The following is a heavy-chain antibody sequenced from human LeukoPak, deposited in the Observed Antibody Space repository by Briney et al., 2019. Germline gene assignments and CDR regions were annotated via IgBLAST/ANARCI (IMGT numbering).Heavy chain of an antibody. D-gene: IGHD6-13*01. CDR3: ASHPPHYSSSWYDAFDI. Sequence: PSETLSLTCTVSGGSISSYYWSWIRQPAGKGLEWIGRIYTSGSTNYNPSLKSRVTMSVDTSKNQFSLKLSSVTAADTAVYYRASHPPHYSSSWYDAFDIWGQGTMVTVSS. V-gene: IGHV4-4*07. CDR1: GGSISSYY. J-gene: IGHJ3*02. CDR2: IYTSGST.